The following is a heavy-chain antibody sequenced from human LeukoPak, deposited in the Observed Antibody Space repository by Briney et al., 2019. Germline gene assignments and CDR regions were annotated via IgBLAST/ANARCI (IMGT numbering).Heavy chain of an antibody. CDR3: ARWGNSGYASGYFDY. Sequence: SETLSLTCAVSGGSISSSNWWSWVRQPPGKGLEWIGEIYHSGSTNYNPSLKSRLTISVDTSKNQFSLRLSSVTAADTAVYYCARWGNSGYASGYFDYWGQGTLVTVSS. J-gene: IGHJ4*02. V-gene: IGHV4-4*02. CDR2: IYHSGST. CDR1: GGSISSSNW. D-gene: IGHD5-12*01.